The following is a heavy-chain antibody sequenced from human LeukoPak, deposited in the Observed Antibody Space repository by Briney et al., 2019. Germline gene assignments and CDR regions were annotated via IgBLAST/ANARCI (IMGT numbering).Heavy chain of an antibody. D-gene: IGHD6-13*01. V-gene: IGHV3-15*01. CDR2: IKSKTDGGTT. Sequence: NPGGSLRLSCAASGFTFSNAWMSWVRQAPGKGLEWVGRIKSKTDGGTTDYAAPVKGRFTISRDDSKNTLYLQMNSLRAEDTAIYYCARENSGIAATDIIDYWGQGTLVTVSA. CDR3: ARENSGIAATDIIDY. J-gene: IGHJ4*02. CDR1: GFTFSNAW.